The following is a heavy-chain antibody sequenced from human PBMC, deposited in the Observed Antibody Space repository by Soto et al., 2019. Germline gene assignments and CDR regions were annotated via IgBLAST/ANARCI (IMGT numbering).Heavy chain of an antibody. CDR3: AREGYSSSWYAGGAFDI. CDR2: IYYSGTT. Sequence: SETQSLTCPVSGGYIGGYYVSWLRLPPGKGLEWIAYIYYSGTTNYNPSLKSRVTISVDPSKNQFSPKLSSVTAADTAVYYCAREGYSSSWYAGGAFDIWGQGTMVTVSS. V-gene: IGHV4-59*01. CDR1: GGYIGGYY. J-gene: IGHJ3*02. D-gene: IGHD6-13*01.